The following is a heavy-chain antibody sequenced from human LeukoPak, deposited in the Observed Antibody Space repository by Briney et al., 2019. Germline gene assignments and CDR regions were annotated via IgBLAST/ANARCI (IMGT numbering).Heavy chain of an antibody. V-gene: IGHV4-34*01. J-gene: IGHJ3*02. CDR1: GGSFSGYY. Sequence: SETLSLTCAVYGGSFSGYYWSWIRQPPGKGLEWIGEINHSGSTNYNPSLKSRVTISVDTSKNQFSLKLSSVTAADAAVYYCARSLDTAMVAAFDIWGQGTMVTVSS. CDR2: INHSGST. D-gene: IGHD5-18*01. CDR3: ARSLDTAMVAAFDI.